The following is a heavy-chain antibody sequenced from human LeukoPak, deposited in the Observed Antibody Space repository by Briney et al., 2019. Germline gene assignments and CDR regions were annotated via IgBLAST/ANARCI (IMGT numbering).Heavy chain of an antibody. V-gene: IGHV3-48*01. D-gene: IGHD6-19*01. CDR1: GFTFSSYR. CDR3: AKEAGIAVAGNGYYYYYYMDV. J-gene: IGHJ6*03. Sequence: PGGSLRLSCAASGFTFSSYRMSWVRQAPGKGLEWVSYISSSGSTIYYADSVKGRFTISRDNSKNTLYLQMNSLRAEDTAVYYCAKEAGIAVAGNGYYYYYYMDVWGKGTTVTVSS. CDR2: ISSSGSTI.